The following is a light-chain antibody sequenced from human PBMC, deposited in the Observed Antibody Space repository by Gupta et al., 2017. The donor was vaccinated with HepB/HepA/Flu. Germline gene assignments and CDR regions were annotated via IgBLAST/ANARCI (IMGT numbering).Light chain of an antibody. CDR1: SLRSYY. CDR2: GKN. CDR3: NSRDSSGNPPYV. V-gene: IGLV3-19*01. Sequence: SSELTQDPAGSVDLGQTVRITCQGDSLRSYYASWYQQKPGQAPVLVIYGKNNRPSGIPDRFSGSSSGNTASLTITGAQAEDEADYYCNSRDSSGNPPYVFGTGTKVTVL. J-gene: IGLJ1*01.